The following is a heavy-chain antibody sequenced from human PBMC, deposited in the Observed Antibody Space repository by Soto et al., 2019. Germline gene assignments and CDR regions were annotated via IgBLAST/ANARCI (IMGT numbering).Heavy chain of an antibody. J-gene: IGHJ6*03. D-gene: IGHD2-2*01. CDR3: ARAVHCSSTSCPREYYYYYYMDV. CDR1: GYTFTSYA. CDR2: INAGNGNT. Sequence: ASVKVSCKASGYTFTSYAMHWVRQAPGQRLEWMGWINAGNGNTKYSQKFQGRVTITADKSTSTAYMELSSLRSEDTAVYYCARAVHCSSTSCPREYYYYYYMDVWGKGTTVTVSS. V-gene: IGHV1-3*01.